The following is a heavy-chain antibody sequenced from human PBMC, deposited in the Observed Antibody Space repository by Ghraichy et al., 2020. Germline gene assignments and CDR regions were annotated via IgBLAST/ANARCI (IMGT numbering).Heavy chain of an antibody. CDR2: ITITSRTI. CDR1: GFTFSTSS. CDR3: ASAIEAGGISY. Sequence: GGSLRLSCIASGFTFSTSSMNWVRQAPGKGLEWISYITITSRTIYYADSVKGRFTVSRDNDKNSLFLQMNSLRADDTAVYYCASAIEAGGISYWGLETLVTVSS. D-gene: IGHD6-13*01. V-gene: IGHV3-48*01. J-gene: IGHJ4*02.